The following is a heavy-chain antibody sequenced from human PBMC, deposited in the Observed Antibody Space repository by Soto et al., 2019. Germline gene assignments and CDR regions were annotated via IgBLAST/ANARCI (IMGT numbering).Heavy chain of an antibody. J-gene: IGHJ6*02. CDR2: ISYDGSNK. V-gene: IGHV3-30-3*01. Sequence: SCAASGFTFSSYAMHWVRQAPGKGLEWVAVISYDGSNKYYADSVKGRFTISRDNSKNTLYLQMNSLRAEDTAVYYCARVRRLIHYYYYYGMDVWGQGPTVTVSS. CDR3: ARVRRLIHYYYYYGMDV. CDR1: GFTFSSYA. D-gene: IGHD2-8*01.